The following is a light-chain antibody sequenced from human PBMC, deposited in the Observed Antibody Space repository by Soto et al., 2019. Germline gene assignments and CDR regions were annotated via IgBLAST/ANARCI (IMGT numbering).Light chain of an antibody. CDR2: DAS. V-gene: IGKV1-33*01. CDR1: QDISNY. Sequence: DIQMTQSPSSLSASVGDRVTITCQASQDISNYLNWYQQKPGKAPKLLIYDASNLETGVPSRFSGSGSGTDFTFTISSLQPDDFATYYCQQYNSYSWTFGQGTKV. CDR3: QQYNSYSWT. J-gene: IGKJ1*01.